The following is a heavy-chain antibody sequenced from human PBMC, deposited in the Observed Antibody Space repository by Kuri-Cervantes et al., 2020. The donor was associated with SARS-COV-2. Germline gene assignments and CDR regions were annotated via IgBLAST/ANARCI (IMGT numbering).Heavy chain of an antibody. Sequence: GESLKISCAASGFTFSSYGMHWVRQAPGKGLERVAFIRYDGSNKCYADSVKGRFTISRDNSKNTLYLQMNSLRAEDTAVYYCAKVDARAFDIWGQGTMVTVSS. V-gene: IGHV3-30*02. CDR3: AKVDARAFDI. J-gene: IGHJ3*02. CDR1: GFTFSSYG. CDR2: IRYDGSNK.